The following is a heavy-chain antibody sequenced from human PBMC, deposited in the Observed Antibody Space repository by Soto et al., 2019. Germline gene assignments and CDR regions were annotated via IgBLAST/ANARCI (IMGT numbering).Heavy chain of an antibody. CDR2: LYYSGST. V-gene: IGHV4-59*08. CDR1: GGSANSYS. CDR3: ARHGGITMFRGVLTAFYI. D-gene: IGHD3-10*01. Sequence: SETLSLTCTVSGGSANSYSWSWIRQRPGKGLEWIGYLYYSGSTSYNPSLKSRVTISVDRSKNHFSLKLSSVTAADTAVYYCARHGGITMFRGVLTAFYIWGQGTMVTVSS. J-gene: IGHJ3*02.